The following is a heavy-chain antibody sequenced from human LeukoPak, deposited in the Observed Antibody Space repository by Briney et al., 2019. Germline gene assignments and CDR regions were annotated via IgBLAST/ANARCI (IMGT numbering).Heavy chain of an antibody. CDR1: GFTFDDYA. D-gene: IGHD3-22*01. J-gene: IGHJ4*02. Sequence: QTGGSLRLSCAASGFTFDDYAMHWVRQAPGKGVEWVSGISWNSGSIGYADSVKGRFTISRDNAKNSLYLRMNSLRAEDMALYYCAKATNRYYYDSRYFDYWGQGTLVTVSS. CDR2: ISWNSGSI. CDR3: AKATNRYYYDSRYFDY. V-gene: IGHV3-9*03.